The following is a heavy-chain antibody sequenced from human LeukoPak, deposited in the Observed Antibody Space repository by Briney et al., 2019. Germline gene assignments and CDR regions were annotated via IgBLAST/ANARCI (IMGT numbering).Heavy chain of an antibody. CDR2: ISYDGSNK. Sequence: GGSLRLSCAASGFTFSSYAMHWVRRAPGKGLEWVAVISYDGSNKYYADSVKGRFTISRDNSKNTLYLQMNSLRAEDTAVFYCARDSSGWFYLDYWGQGTLVTVSS. V-gene: IGHV3-30-3*01. CDR3: ARDSSGWFYLDY. J-gene: IGHJ4*02. CDR1: GFTFSSYA. D-gene: IGHD6-19*01.